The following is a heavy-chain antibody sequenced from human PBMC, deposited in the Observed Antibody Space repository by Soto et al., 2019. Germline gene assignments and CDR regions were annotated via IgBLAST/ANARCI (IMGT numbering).Heavy chain of an antibody. V-gene: IGHV3-7*01. CDR1: GFTFSSYY. CDR3: ARGGGGVDY. J-gene: IGHJ4*02. Sequence: EVQLVESGGGLVQPGGSLRLSCAASGFTFSSYYMSWVRQAPGKGLEWVANIKQDGSEKYYVDSEKGRSTISRDNAKNSLCLQVNGVRAEETSVIYCARGGGGVDYWGQGTLVTVSS. CDR2: IKQDGSEK. D-gene: IGHD1-26*01.